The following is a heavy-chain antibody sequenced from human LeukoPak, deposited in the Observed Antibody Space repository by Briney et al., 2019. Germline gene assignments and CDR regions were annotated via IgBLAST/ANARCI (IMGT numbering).Heavy chain of an antibody. CDR1: GGSISGYY. J-gene: IGHJ6*03. Sequence: SETLSLTCTVSGGSISGYYWSWIRQPAGKGLEWIGRIYTRRSTNYNPSLKSRVTMSVDTSKNQFSLKLSSVTAAGTAVYYCAKEDIVVVPAAMGGYYYYYMDVWGKGTTVTVSS. CDR3: AKEDIVVVPAAMGGYYYYYMDV. V-gene: IGHV4-4*07. CDR2: IYTRRST. D-gene: IGHD2-2*01.